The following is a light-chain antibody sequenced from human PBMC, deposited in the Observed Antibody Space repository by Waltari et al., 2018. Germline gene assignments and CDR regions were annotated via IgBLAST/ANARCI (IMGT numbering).Light chain of an antibody. CDR2: GAS. V-gene: IGKV3-15*01. Sequence: ETVMTQSPATLSVSPGERVTLSCRASQSVSSDLAWYHQKPGQAPRLLIYGASTRATDIPARFSGRGSGTEFTLTVSSLQSEDFGVYYCQQYNKWPPITFVQGTRLEI. CDR1: QSVSSD. CDR3: QQYNKWPPIT. J-gene: IGKJ5*01.